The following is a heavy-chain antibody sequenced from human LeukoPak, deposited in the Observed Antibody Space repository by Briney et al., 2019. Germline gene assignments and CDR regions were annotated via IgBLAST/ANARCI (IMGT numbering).Heavy chain of an antibody. Sequence: GGSLRLSCAASGFTVSTNYMSWVPQAPGEGLEWVSGIYSGGSTYYADSVKGRFTISRDNSKNTLYLQMNSLRAEDTAVYYCAGDAGGYGLDVWGQGTTVTVSS. J-gene: IGHJ6*02. CDR2: IYSGGST. V-gene: IGHV3-66*01. CDR1: GFTVSTNY. CDR3: AGDAGGYGLDV. D-gene: IGHD2-8*02.